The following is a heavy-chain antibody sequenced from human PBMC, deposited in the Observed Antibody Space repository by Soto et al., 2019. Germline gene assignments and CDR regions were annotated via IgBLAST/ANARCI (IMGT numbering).Heavy chain of an antibody. D-gene: IGHD2-2*01. CDR2: IYYSEST. Sequence: ASETLSLTCTVSGGSISNYYWSWIRQPPGKGLEWIGYIYYSESTNYNPSLKSRITITVDTSKNQNTMNLTSVTAADTVVYYCARHAKQYRTNWFDPWGQGTLVTVSS. CDR1: GGSISNYY. CDR3: ARHAKQYRTNWFDP. V-gene: IGHV4-59*08. J-gene: IGHJ5*02.